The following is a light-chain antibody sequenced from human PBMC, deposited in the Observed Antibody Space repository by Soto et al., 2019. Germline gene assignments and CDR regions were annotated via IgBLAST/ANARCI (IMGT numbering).Light chain of an antibody. CDR1: QSISSY. CDR3: QQRSDWPT. V-gene: IGKV3-11*01. CDR2: DVS. J-gene: IGKJ4*01. Sequence: EVVLTQSPATLSLSPGERATLSCRASQSISSYLNWYQQKPGQAPRLLIYDVSKRATGIPARFSGSGSGTDFTLTISSLEPEDFAFYYCQQRSDWPTFGEGTKVEI.